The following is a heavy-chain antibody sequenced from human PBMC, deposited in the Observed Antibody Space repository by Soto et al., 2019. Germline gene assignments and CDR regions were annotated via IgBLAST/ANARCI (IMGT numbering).Heavy chain of an antibody. CDR1: GGSISSGDYY. CDR3: ARDYGILTGYYPLGYYGMDV. D-gene: IGHD3-9*01. J-gene: IGHJ6*02. CDR2: IYYSGST. Sequence: SETLSLTCTVSGGSISSGDYYWSWIRQPPGKGLEWIGYIYYSGSTYYNPSLKSRVTISVDTSKNQFSLKLSSVTAADTAVYYCARDYGILTGYYPLGYYGMDVWGQGTTVTVSS. V-gene: IGHV4-30-4*01.